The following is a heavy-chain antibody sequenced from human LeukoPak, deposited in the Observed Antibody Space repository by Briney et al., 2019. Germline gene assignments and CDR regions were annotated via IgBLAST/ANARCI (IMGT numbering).Heavy chain of an antibody. V-gene: IGHV1-2*02. J-gene: IGHJ5*02. D-gene: IGHD3-10*01. Sequence: GASVRVSCKAPINTFNNFYIHCVRRAPGQGLEWMGWINPSTGDTTFAQQFQGRVTVTTDTSLTTAHIDLSRLPSDDTATYYCAASIGVREVLLAFDPWGQGTPVTVSS. CDR3: AASIGVREVLLAFDP. CDR1: INTFNNFY. CDR2: INPSTGDT.